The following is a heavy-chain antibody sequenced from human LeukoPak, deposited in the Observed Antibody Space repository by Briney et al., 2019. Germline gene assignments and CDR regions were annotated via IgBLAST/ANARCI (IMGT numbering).Heavy chain of an antibody. J-gene: IGHJ4*02. CDR3: AREKDSNGYFKY. D-gene: IGHD2-15*01. V-gene: IGHV4-39*07. CDR2: IYHSGST. CDR1: GGSIFSSDYY. Sequence: SETLSLTCTVSGGSIFSSDYYWGWIRQSPGKGLEWIGEIYHSGSTNYNPSLKSRVTISVDKSKNQFSLKLSSVTAADTAVYYCAREKDSNGYFKYWGQGTPVTVSS.